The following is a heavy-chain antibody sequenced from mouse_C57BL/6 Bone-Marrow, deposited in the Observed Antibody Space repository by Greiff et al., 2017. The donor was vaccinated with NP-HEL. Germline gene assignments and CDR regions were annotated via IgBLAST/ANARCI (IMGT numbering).Heavy chain of an antibody. Sequence: EVKLVESGGGLVKPGGSLKLSCAASGFTFSDYGMHWVRQAPEKGLEWVAYISSGSSTIYYADTVKGRFTISRDNAKNTLFLQMTSLRSEDTAMYYCARFPYYGSSSYYAMDYWGQGTSVTVSS. CDR1: GFTFSDYG. V-gene: IGHV5-17*01. J-gene: IGHJ4*01. CDR3: ARFPYYGSSSYYAMDY. D-gene: IGHD1-1*01. CDR2: ISSGSSTI.